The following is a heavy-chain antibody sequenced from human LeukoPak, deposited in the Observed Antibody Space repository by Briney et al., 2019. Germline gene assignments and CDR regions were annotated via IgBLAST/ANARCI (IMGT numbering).Heavy chain of an antibody. CDR2: INPSGGST. CDR1: GYTFTSYY. D-gene: IGHD3-9*01. CDR3: ARVGHYDILTGSYDAFDI. V-gene: IGHV1-46*03. Sequence: ASVKVSCKASGYTFTSYYMHWVRQAPEQGLEWMGIINPSGGSTSYAQKFQGRVTMTRDTSTSTVYMELSSLGSEDTAVYYCARVGHYDILTGSYDAFDIWGQGTMVTVSS. J-gene: IGHJ3*02.